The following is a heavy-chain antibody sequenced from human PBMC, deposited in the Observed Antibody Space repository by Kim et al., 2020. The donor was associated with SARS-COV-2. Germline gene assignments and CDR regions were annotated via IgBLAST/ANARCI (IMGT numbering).Heavy chain of an antibody. CDR1: GGSFSGYY. V-gene: IGHV4-34*01. CDR3: ARWYGIAAAAMGYYYYYGMDV. CDR2: INHSGST. Sequence: SETLSLTCAVYGGSFSGYYWSWIRQPPGKGLEWIGEINHSGSTNYNPSLKSRVTISVDTSKNQFSLKLSSVTAADTAVYYCARWYGIAAAAMGYYYYYGMDVWGQGTTVTVSS. D-gene: IGHD6-13*01. J-gene: IGHJ6*02.